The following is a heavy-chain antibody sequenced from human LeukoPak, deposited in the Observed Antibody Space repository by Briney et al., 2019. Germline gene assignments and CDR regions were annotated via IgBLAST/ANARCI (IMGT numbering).Heavy chain of an antibody. CDR2: ISGSGGST. Sequence: GGSLRLSCAASGFTFSSYSMNWVRQAPGKGLEWVSAISGSGGSTYYADSVKGRFTISRDNSKNTLYLQMNSLRAEDTAVYYCAKDRRWAAASWFDPWGQGTLVTVSS. V-gene: IGHV3-23*01. CDR1: GFTFSSYS. CDR3: AKDRRWAAASWFDP. D-gene: IGHD6-13*01. J-gene: IGHJ5*02.